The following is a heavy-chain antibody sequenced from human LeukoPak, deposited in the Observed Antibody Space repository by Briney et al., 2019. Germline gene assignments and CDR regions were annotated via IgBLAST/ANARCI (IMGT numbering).Heavy chain of an antibody. Sequence: SQTPSLTCAISGDSVSTNSGAWNWIRQSPSRGLEWLGRTYYRSKWYNDCAVSLKSRISINADTSKNQFSLQLNSVTPEDTAVYYCAKEPEYGTSYWAFDIWGQGTMVTVS. V-gene: IGHV6-1*01. J-gene: IGHJ3*02. CDR3: AKEPEYGTSYWAFDI. D-gene: IGHD6-6*01. CDR1: GDSVSTNSGA. CDR2: TYYRSKWYN.